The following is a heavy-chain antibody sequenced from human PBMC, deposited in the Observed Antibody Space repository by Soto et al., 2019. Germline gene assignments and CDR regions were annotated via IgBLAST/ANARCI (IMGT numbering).Heavy chain of an antibody. J-gene: IGHJ4*02. CDR2: ISTSGSTI. D-gene: IGHD3-16*01. CDR3: AKDHGGGGLSLEN. V-gene: IGHV3-11*01. Sequence: VQLVESGGGLVKPGGSLRLSCAASGFRFSEYYMSWVRQAPGKGLEWIAYISTSGSTISHAASVKGRFTISRDNAKSSLYLQMDSLSADDTAMYYCAKDHGGGGLSLENWGQGTLVIVST. CDR1: GFRFSEYY.